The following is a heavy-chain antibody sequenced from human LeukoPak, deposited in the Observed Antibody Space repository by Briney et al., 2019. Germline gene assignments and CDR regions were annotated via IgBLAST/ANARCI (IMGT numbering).Heavy chain of an antibody. D-gene: IGHD3-22*01. CDR2: INWNGGST. J-gene: IGHJ4*02. CDR3: AKEYYYDSSGYYPLFDY. CDR1: GFTFDDYG. Sequence: GGSLRLSCAASGFTFDDYGMSWVRQAPGKGLEWVSGINWNGGSTGYADSVKGRFTISRDNSKNTLYLQMNSLRAEDTAVYYCAKEYYYDSSGYYPLFDYWGQGTLVTVSS. V-gene: IGHV3-20*04.